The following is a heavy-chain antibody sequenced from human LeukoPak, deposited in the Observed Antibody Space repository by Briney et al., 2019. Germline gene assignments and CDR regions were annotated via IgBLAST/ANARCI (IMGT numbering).Heavy chain of an antibody. D-gene: IGHD3-22*01. J-gene: IGHJ3*02. Sequence: PGGSLRLSCAASGFTFSSYSMNWVRRAPGKGLEWVSVIYSGGSTYYADSVKGRFTISRDNSKNTLYLQMNSLRAEDTAVYYCARAEYYDSSGYWGAFDIWGQGTMVTVSS. V-gene: IGHV3-66*01. CDR1: GFTFSSYS. CDR2: IYSGGST. CDR3: ARAEYYDSSGYWGAFDI.